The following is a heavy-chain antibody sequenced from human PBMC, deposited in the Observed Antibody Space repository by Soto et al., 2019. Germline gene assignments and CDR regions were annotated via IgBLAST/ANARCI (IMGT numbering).Heavy chain of an antibody. CDR1: GFTFSDYY. CDR3: ARDGPPPFNVVVPAGFYMDV. J-gene: IGHJ6*03. Sequence: GGSLRLSCAASGFTFSDYYMSWIRQAPVKGLEWVSYISSSGSTIYYADSVKGRFTISRDNAKNSLYLQMNSLRAEDTAVYYCARDGPPPFNVVVPAGFYMDVWGKGTTVTVSS. CDR2: ISSSGSTI. D-gene: IGHD2-2*01. V-gene: IGHV3-11*01.